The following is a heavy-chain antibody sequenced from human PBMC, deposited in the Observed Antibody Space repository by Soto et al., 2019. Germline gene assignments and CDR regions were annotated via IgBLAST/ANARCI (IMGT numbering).Heavy chain of an antibody. J-gene: IGHJ6*02. D-gene: IGHD6-6*01. CDR2: ISAYNGNT. Sequence: GASVKVSCKASGYTFTSYGISWVRQAPGQGLEWMGWISAYNGNTNYAQKLQGRVTMSTDTSTSTAYMQLRSLRSDDTAVYYCARVGYSSSSSTLYYYYGMDVWGQGTTVTVS. V-gene: IGHV1-18*01. CDR3: ARVGYSSSSSTLYYYYGMDV. CDR1: GYTFTSYG.